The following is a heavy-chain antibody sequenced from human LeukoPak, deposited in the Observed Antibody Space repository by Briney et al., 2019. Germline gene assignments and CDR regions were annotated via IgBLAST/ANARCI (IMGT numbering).Heavy chain of an antibody. V-gene: IGHV3-74*01. CDR2: IKSDGST. CDR3: ARAPSEIGGYYPEYFRH. CDR1: GFTFSTYW. J-gene: IGHJ1*01. D-gene: IGHD3-22*01. Sequence: GGSLRLSCAASGFTFSTYWMHWVRQAPGKGLVWVSRIKSDGSTNYADSVKGRITISRDNAKNTLSLQMNSLRPEDTGVYYCARAPSEIGGYYPEYFRHWGPGTLVTVSS.